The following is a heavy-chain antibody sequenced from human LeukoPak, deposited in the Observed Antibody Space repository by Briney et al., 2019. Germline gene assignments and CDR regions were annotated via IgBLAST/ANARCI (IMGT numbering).Heavy chain of an antibody. Sequence: SETLSLTCAVYGGSFSSYYWSWIRQPPGKGLEWIGEINHSGSTNYNPSLKSRVTISVDTSKNQFSLKLSSVTAADTAVYYCASLYYYDSSGYYEQYGDYWGQGTLVTVSS. J-gene: IGHJ4*02. V-gene: IGHV4-34*01. CDR2: INHSGST. CDR1: GGSFSSYY. D-gene: IGHD3-22*01. CDR3: ASLYYYDSSGYYEQYGDY.